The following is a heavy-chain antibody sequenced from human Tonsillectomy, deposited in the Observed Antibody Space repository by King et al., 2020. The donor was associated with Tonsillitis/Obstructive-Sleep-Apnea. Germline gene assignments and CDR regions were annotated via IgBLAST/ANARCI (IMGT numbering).Heavy chain of an antibody. J-gene: IGHJ5*02. CDR1: GYTFNSFG. V-gene: IGHV1-18*01. Sequence: QLVQSGGEVKKPGASVKVSCKASGYTFNSFGISWVRQAPGQGLEWMGWIRAFSGNTNYAQKFQGRGTMTTDTSTSTAYMELRSLRSDDTAVYYCAREKGILWYSCLDPWGQGTLVTVSS. CDR2: IRAFSGNT. D-gene: IGHD2-21*01. CDR3: AREKGILWYSCLDP.